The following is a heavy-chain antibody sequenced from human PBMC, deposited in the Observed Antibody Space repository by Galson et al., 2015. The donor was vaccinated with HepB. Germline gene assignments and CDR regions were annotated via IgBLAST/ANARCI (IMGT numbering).Heavy chain of an antibody. CDR1: RFIFPDAW. CDR3: TKDVPFTSGVALTD. J-gene: IGHJ4*02. V-gene: IGHV3-15*01. D-gene: IGHD3-16*01. Sequence: SLRLSCAVSRFIFPDAWMTWVRQAPGKVLGLVGQVKSKYEGGTTDYAAPVKGRFTISRDDSKNTLYLQMNSLKTDDTAIYYCTKDVPFTSGVALTDWGQGRLVTVPS. CDR2: VKSKYEGGTT.